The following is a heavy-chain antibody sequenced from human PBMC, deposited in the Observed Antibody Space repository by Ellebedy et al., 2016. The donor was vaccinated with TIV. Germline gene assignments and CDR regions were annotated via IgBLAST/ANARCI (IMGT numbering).Heavy chain of an antibody. CDR2: IRDDGSNK. J-gene: IGHJ4*02. D-gene: IGHD6-13*01. CDR3: AKGRSAAVDY. CDR1: GFTFSSYG. V-gene: IGHV3-30*02. Sequence: PGGSLRLSCAASGFTFSSYGMHWVRQAPGKGLEWVAYIRDDGSNKYYADSVRGRLTISRDNSKNTLYLQMSSLGVNDTAVYYCAKGRSAAVDYWGQGTLVTVS.